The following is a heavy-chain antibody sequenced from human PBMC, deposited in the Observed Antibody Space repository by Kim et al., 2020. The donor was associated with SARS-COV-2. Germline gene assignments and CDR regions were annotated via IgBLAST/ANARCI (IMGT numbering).Heavy chain of an antibody. CDR3: AKAIGYCSSTSCYGVGFDY. J-gene: IGHJ4*02. D-gene: IGHD2-2*01. CDR2: ISGSGGST. V-gene: IGHV3-23*01. CDR1: GFTFSSYA. Sequence: GGSLRLSCAASGFTFSSYAMSWVRQAPGKGLEWVSAISGSGGSTYYADSVKGRFTISRDNSKNTLYLQMNSLRAEDTAVYYCAKAIGYCSSTSCYGVGFDYWGQGTLVTVSS.